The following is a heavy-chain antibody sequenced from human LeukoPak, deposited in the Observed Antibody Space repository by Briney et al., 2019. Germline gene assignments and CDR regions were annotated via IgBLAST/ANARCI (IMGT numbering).Heavy chain of an antibody. Sequence: SETLSLTCTVSGGSISSYYLSWIRQPPGKGLEWIGYIYYSGSTNYNPSLKSRVTISVDTSKNQFSLKLSSVTAADTAVYYCARASPRTRRFHFDYWGQGTLVTVSS. CDR3: ARASPRTRRFHFDY. J-gene: IGHJ4*02. CDR2: IYYSGST. CDR1: GGSISSYY. V-gene: IGHV4-59*01. D-gene: IGHD1-14*01.